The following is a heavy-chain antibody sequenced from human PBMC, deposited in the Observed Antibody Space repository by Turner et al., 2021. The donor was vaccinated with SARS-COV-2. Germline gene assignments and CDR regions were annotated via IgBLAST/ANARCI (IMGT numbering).Heavy chain of an antibody. CDR1: GFTFSSYS. CDR3: ARDHRPVVVPAAKRAGSYYYGMDV. J-gene: IGHJ6*02. Sequence: EVQLVESGGGLVKPGGSLRLSCAASGFTFSSYSMNWVRQAPGKVLEWVASISSSSSYIYYADSVKGRFTISRDNAKNSLYLQMKSLRAEDTAVYYCARDHRPVVVPAAKRAGSYYYGMDVWGQGTTVTVSS. D-gene: IGHD2-2*01. CDR2: ISSSSSYI. V-gene: IGHV3-21*01.